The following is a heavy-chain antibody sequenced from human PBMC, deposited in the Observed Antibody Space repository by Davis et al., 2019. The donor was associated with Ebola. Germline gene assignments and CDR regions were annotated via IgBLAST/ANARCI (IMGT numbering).Heavy chain of an antibody. CDR2: INPSGGST. CDR1: GYTFTSYY. Sequence: AASVKVSCKASGYTFTSYYMHWVRQAPGQGLEWMGIINPSGGSTSYAQKFQGRVTMTRDTSTSTVYMELSSLRSEDTAVYYCASDLVYYDILTGYYTRGYYFDYWGQGTLVTVSS. V-gene: IGHV1-46*01. CDR3: ASDLVYYDILTGYYTRGYYFDY. D-gene: IGHD3-9*01. J-gene: IGHJ4*02.